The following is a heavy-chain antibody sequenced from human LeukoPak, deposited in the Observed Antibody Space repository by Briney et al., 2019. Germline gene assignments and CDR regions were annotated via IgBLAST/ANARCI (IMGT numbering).Heavy chain of an antibody. Sequence: GGSLRLSCAASGFTFSNSRMSCVRQAPGKGLEWVSSISSSSSYIYYADAVKGRFTISRDNSKNSLYLQMNSLRADDTAVYYCGREAYSSYYFDFWGQGTVVSVSS. CDR2: ISSSSSYI. V-gene: IGHV3-21*01. CDR3: GREAYSSYYFDF. CDR1: GFTFSNSR. D-gene: IGHD4-11*01. J-gene: IGHJ4*02.